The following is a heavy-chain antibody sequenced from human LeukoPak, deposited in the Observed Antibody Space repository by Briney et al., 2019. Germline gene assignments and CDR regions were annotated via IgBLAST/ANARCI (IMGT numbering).Heavy chain of an antibody. CDR2: IRYDGSNK. V-gene: IGHV3-30*02. J-gene: IGHJ4*02. CDR1: GFTFSNYD. CDR3: AKDRSRYHTFDY. Sequence: GGSLRLSCAASGFTFSNYDMHWVRQAPGKGLEWVAFIRYDGSNKYYADSVKGRFTISRDNSKNTLYLQMNSLRAEDTAVYYCAKDRSRYHTFDYWGQGTLVTVSS. D-gene: IGHD6-13*01.